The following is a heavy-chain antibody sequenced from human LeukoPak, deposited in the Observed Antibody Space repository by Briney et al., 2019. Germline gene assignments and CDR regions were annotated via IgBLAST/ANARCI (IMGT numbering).Heavy chain of an antibody. D-gene: IGHD6-6*01. CDR2: ISSSSSYI. Sequence: GGSLRLSCAASGFTFSSYSMNWVRQAPGKGLEWVSSISSSSSYIYYADSVKGRFTISRDNAKNSLYLQMNSLRAEDTAVYYCASGRGSSSSGYYYGYYYMDVWGKGTTVTVSS. CDR1: GFTFSSYS. CDR3: ASGRGSSSSGYYYGYYYMDV. V-gene: IGHV3-21*01. J-gene: IGHJ6*03.